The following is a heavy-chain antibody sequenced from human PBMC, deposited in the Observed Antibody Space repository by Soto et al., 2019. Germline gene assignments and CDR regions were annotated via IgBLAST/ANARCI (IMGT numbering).Heavy chain of an antibody. V-gene: IGHV1-69*06. D-gene: IGHD3-10*01. CDR1: GYTFTGYY. CDR3: ALVDYTMVRGVVHYYYAMNV. CDR2: IIPTSGEA. Sequence: VSCKASGYTFTGYYAHWVRQAPGQGLEWLGGIIPTSGEANYAQNFQGRVTFIADKSTSTASMELSSLRYEDTAEYYCALVDYTMVRGVVHYYYAMNVWGQGTTVTVSS. J-gene: IGHJ6*01.